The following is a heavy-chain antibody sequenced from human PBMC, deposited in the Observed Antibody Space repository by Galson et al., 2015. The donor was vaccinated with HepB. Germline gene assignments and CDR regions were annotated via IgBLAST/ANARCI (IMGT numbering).Heavy chain of an antibody. CDR2: ISGYNDNT. CDR3: ARNSSDKGAFDV. Sequence: SVKVSCKASGYTFTISAISWVRQAPGQGLEWMGWISGYNDNTNYAQKFQGRVTMTTDTSTSAAYMELRSRRSDETAVYYCARNSSDKGAFDVWGQGTLVTVSS. V-gene: IGHV1-18*01. J-gene: IGHJ3*01. CDR1: GYTFTISA. D-gene: IGHD1/OR15-1a*01.